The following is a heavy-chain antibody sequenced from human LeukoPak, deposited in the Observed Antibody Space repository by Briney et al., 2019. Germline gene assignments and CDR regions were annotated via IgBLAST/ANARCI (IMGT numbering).Heavy chain of an antibody. CDR3: ARDGGSSWYPHY. CDR1: GFTFSSYS. D-gene: IGHD6-13*01. J-gene: IGHJ4*02. V-gene: IGHV3-21*01. CDR2: ISSSSSYI. Sequence: KAGGSLRLSCAASGFTFSSYSMNWVRQAPGKGLEWVSSISSSSSYIYYADSVKGRFTISRDNAKNSLYLQMNSLRAEDTAVYYCARDGGSSWYPHYWGQGTLVTVSS.